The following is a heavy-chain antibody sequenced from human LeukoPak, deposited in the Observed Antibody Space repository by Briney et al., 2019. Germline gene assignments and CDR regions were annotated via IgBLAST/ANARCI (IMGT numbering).Heavy chain of an antibody. CDR1: GFTFSSYG. D-gene: IGHD1-26*01. CDR2: IRYDGSNK. V-gene: IGHV3-30*02. Sequence: PGGSLRLSCAASGFTFSSYGMHWVRQAPGKGLEWVAFIRYDGSNKYYADSVKGRFTISRDSSKNTLYLQMNSLRAEDTAVYYCAKLWELRFRIVGATRMVDYWGQGTLVTVSS. CDR3: AKLWELRFRIVGATRMVDY. J-gene: IGHJ4*02.